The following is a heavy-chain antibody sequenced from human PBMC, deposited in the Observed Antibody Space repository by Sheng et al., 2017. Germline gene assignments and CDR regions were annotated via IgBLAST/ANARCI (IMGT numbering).Heavy chain of an antibody. V-gene: IGHV1-18*01. Sequence: QVQLVQSGAEVKKPGASVKVSCKASGYTFTSYGISWVRQAPGQGLEWMGWISAYNGNTNYAQKLQGRVTMTTDTSTSTAYMELRSLRSDDTAVYYCARDSLGYCSSTSCGPGDAFDIWGQGTMVTRLF. CDR2: ISAYNGNT. CDR1: GYTFTSYG. D-gene: IGHD2-2*01. J-gene: IGHJ3*02. CDR3: ARDSLGYCSSTSCGPGDAFDI.